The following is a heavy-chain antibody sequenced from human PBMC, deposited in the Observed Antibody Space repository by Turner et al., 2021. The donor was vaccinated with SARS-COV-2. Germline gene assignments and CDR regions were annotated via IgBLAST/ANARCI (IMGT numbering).Heavy chain of an antibody. D-gene: IGHD4-4*01. CDR1: GFTFSSYG. CDR3: AKQQGLYSNPMYYFDY. Sequence: QVQLVESGGGVVQPGRSLRLSCAASGFTFSSYGMRWVRQAPGKGLEWVAVTSYDVSNKYYSDSVKGRFTSARDNSKNTLYLQMNSLRAEDTAVYYCAKQQGLYSNPMYYFDYWGQGTLVTVSS. V-gene: IGHV3-30*18. CDR2: TSYDVSNK. J-gene: IGHJ4*02.